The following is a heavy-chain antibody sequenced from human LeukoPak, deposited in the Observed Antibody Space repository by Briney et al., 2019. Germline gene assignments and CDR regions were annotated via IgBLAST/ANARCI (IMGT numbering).Heavy chain of an antibody. D-gene: IGHD2-2*02. CDR3: AREFVVPAAIKAGLYMDV. V-gene: IGHV4-39*02. CDR1: GGSISSSGYY. CDR2: IYYSGSA. Sequence: SETLSLTCTVSGGSISSSGYYWSWIRQPPGKGLEWIGTIYYSGSAYYNPSLKTQVTISVDTSKNQFSLKLSSVTAADTAVYYCAREFVVPAAIKAGLYMDVWGKGTTVTVSS. J-gene: IGHJ6*03.